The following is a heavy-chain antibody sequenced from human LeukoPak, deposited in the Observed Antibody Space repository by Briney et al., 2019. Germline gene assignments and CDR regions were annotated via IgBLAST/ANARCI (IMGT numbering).Heavy chain of an antibody. D-gene: IGHD1-26*01. Sequence: GGSLRLSCAASGFTFSSYAMHWVRQAPGKGLEWVAVISYDGSNKYYADSVKGRFTISRDNSKNTLYLQMNSLRAEDTAVYYCARDGYSGSYWLGDYWGQGTLVTVSS. V-gene: IGHV3-30*04. CDR2: ISYDGSNK. J-gene: IGHJ4*02. CDR3: ARDGYSGSYWLGDY. CDR1: GFTFSSYA.